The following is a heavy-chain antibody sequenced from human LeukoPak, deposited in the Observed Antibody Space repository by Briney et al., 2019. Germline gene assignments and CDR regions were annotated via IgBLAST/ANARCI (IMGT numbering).Heavy chain of an antibody. V-gene: IGHV4-59*08. Sequence: SETLCLTCTVSGGSISSYYWSWIRQPPGKGPEWIGYIYYSGSTNYNPSLKSRVTISVDTSKNQFSLKLSSVTAADTAVYYCARLAPYDSSGYYYVSWGQGTLVTVSS. D-gene: IGHD3-22*01. J-gene: IGHJ5*02. CDR2: IYYSGST. CDR1: GGSISSYY. CDR3: ARLAPYDSSGYYYVS.